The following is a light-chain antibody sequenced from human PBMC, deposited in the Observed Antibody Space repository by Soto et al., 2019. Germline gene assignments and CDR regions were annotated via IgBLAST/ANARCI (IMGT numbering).Light chain of an antibody. V-gene: IGKV3-15*01. CDR1: QTLDSM. Sequence: IVLTQSPATLSVSPGERATLSCWASQTLDSMVAWYQQKSGQAPRLLIYSASARATGVPARFSGYGSGTDFTLTISSLQSEELGVYYCQQYKDWPTTFGQRPKVEV. CDR2: SAS. CDR3: QQYKDWPTT. J-gene: IGKJ1*01.